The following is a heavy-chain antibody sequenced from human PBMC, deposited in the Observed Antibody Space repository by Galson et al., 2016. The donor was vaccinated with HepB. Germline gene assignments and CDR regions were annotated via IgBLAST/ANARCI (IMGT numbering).Heavy chain of an antibody. Sequence: SLRLSCAASGFTFSNPAMTWGRQAPGKGLEWVADIKRDGTEKNYVDSVKGRFTISRDNAKKSLSPQVNSRRVEYTSVYYCVRHNRAGVDQFYVTSGYFDYWGQGTLVTVSS. CDR1: GFTFSNPA. J-gene: IGHJ4*02. CDR3: VRHNRAGVDQFYVTSGYFDY. V-gene: IGHV3-7*01. CDR2: IKRDGTEK. D-gene: IGHD2/OR15-2a*01.